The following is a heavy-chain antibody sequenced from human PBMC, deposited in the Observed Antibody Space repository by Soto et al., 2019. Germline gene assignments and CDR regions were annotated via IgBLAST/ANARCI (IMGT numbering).Heavy chain of an antibody. CDR1: GFTFNSYG. V-gene: IGHV3-33*01. CDR2: IWYDGSNK. D-gene: IGHD4-4*01. CDR3: ARDGNIYSNYVYWDY. J-gene: IGHJ4*02. Sequence: GGSLRLSCAASGFTFNSYGMHWVRQAPGKGLEWVAVIWYDGSNKYYADSVKGRFTISRDNSKNTLYLQMNSLRAEDTAVYYCARDGNIYSNYVYWDYWGQGTLVTVSS.